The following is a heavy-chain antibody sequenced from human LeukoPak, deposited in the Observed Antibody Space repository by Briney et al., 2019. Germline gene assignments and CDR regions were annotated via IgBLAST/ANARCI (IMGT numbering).Heavy chain of an antibody. CDR2: IYYSGST. V-gene: IGHV4-39*07. CDR1: GGSISSGTYY. CDR3: ARDIQPGDHGAFDI. Sequence: PSQTLSLTCTVSGGSISSGTYYWSWIRQPPGKGLEWIGSIYYSGSTYYNPSLKSQVTISVDTSKNQFSLKLSSVTAADTAVYYCARDIQPGDHGAFDIWGQGTMVTVSS. J-gene: IGHJ3*02. D-gene: IGHD3-16*01.